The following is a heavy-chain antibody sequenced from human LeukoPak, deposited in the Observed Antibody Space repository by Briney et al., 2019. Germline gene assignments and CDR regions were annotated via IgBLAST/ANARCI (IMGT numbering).Heavy chain of an antibody. CDR1: GFTVSSNY. Sequence: GGSLRLSCAASGFTVSSNYMSWVRQAPGKGLEWVSVIYSGGSTYYADSVKGRFTISRDNSKNTLYLQMNSLRAEDTAVYYCARGLWSGSYGDPYYFDYWGQGTLVTVSS. J-gene: IGHJ4*02. CDR2: IYSGGST. CDR3: ARGLWSGSYGDPYYFDY. V-gene: IGHV3-66*01. D-gene: IGHD1-26*01.